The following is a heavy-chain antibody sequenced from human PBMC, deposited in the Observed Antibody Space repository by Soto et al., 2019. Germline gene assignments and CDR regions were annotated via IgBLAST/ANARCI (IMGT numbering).Heavy chain of an antibody. CDR3: ARAPGKVVGMSAMYYFDS. D-gene: IGHD2-21*01. CDR1: GGSVSSSRYY. Sequence: QVLLQESNPGLLKPSETLSLTCAASGGSVSSSRYYWNWIRQRSGEGLEWIGYIFYSGTTYYNPSLKSRLSISTDTSKTQFFLRLDSVTVADTAVYYCARAPGKVVGMSAMYYFDSWSQGTQVTVSS. J-gene: IGHJ4*02. V-gene: IGHV4-31*11. CDR2: IFYSGTT.